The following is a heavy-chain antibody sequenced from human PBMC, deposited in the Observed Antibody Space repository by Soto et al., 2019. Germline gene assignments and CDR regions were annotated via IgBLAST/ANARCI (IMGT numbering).Heavy chain of an antibody. CDR3: ARDALYDSSGYSYYYGMDV. V-gene: IGHV1-46*01. CDR2: INPSGGST. Sequence: QVQLVQSGAEVKKPGASVKVSCKASGYTFTSYYMHWVRQAPGQGLERMGIINPSGGSTSYAQKFQRRVAMTRDTSTSTVYMELSSLRSEDTAVYYCARDALYDSSGYSYYYGMDVWGQGTTVTVSS. CDR1: GYTFTSYY. D-gene: IGHD3-22*01. J-gene: IGHJ6*02.